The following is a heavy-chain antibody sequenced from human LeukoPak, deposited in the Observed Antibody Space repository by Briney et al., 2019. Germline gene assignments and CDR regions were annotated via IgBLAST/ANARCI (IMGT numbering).Heavy chain of an antibody. CDR3: ARGEHIVVVTAILGVDP. CDR1: GYTFTSYY. J-gene: IGHJ5*02. D-gene: IGHD2-21*02. V-gene: IGHV1-46*01. Sequence: ASVKVSCKASGYTFTSYYVHWVRQAPGQGLEWMGIINPSGGSTSYAQKFQGRVTMTRDTSTSTVYMELSSLRSEDTAVYYCARGEHIVVVTAILGVDPWGQGTLVTVSS. CDR2: INPSGGST.